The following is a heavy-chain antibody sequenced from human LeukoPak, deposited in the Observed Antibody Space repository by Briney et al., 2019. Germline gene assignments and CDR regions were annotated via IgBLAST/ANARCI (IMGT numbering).Heavy chain of an antibody. CDR2: IRTYNGNT. Sequence: ASVKVSCKASGYIFINYGIGWVRQAPGQGLEWMGWIRTYNGNTNYAQKLQGRVAMSTDTSTSTAYMELRSLRSDDTAVYYCARGVQQLAPWGQGTLVTVSS. J-gene: IGHJ5*02. CDR3: ARGVQQLAP. D-gene: IGHD6-13*01. CDR1: GYIFINYG. V-gene: IGHV1-18*01.